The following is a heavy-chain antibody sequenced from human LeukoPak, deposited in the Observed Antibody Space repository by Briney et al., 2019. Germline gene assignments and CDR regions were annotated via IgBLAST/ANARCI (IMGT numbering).Heavy chain of an antibody. CDR1: GFTFSSYW. Sequence: GGSLRLSCAASGFTFSSYWMSWVRQAPGMGLEWVSAISGSGGSTYYADSVKGRFTISRDNSKNTLFLQMNSLRAEDTAVYYCAKGNIAARLHAFDIWGQGTMVTVSS. CDR3: AKGNIAARLHAFDI. CDR2: ISGSGGST. D-gene: IGHD6-6*01. V-gene: IGHV3-23*01. J-gene: IGHJ3*02.